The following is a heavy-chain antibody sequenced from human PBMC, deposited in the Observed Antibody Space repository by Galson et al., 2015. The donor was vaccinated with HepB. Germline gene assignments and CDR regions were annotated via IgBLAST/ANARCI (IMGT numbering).Heavy chain of an antibody. D-gene: IGHD3-3*01. J-gene: IGHJ4*02. CDR2: IYTGGET. V-gene: IGHV3-53*01. Sequence: SLRLSCAASGLTVSGNFMSWVRQVPGKGLEWVSIIYTGGETYYADSVKGRFTIPRDNSKNTLYLQMNSLRAEDTALYYCARGRSSYYYDYWGQGTLVTISS. CDR3: ARGRSSYYYDY. CDR1: GLTVSGNF.